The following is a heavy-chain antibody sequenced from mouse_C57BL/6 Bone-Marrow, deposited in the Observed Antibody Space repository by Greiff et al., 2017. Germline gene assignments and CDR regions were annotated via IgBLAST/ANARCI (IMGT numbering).Heavy chain of an antibody. J-gene: IGHJ2*01. CDR1: GYAFSSSW. V-gene: IGHV1-82*01. D-gene: IGHD1-1*01. CDR3: ARSRSITTVFDY. Sequence: QVQLQQSGPELVKPGASVKISCKASGYAFSSSWMNWVKQRPGKGLEWIGRIYPGDGDTNYNGKFKGKATLTADKSSSTAYMQLSSLTSEDSAVYFCARSRSITTVFDYWGQGTTLTVSS. CDR2: IYPGDGDT.